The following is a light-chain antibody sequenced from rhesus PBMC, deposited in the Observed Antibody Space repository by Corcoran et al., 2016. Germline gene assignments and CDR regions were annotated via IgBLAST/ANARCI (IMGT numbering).Light chain of an antibody. CDR1: SSDIGGYND. CDR2: DVN. Sequence: QSALTQPPPVSKSLGQSVTISCTGTSSDIGGYNDVSWYQQHPATAPRLLIYDVNKRPSGVSDRFSGSKSGNTASLTISGLQAEDEADYYCCSYRRGNTFVFGSGTNLTVL. J-gene: IGLJ6*01. CDR3: CSYRRGNTFV. V-gene: IGLV2S9*01.